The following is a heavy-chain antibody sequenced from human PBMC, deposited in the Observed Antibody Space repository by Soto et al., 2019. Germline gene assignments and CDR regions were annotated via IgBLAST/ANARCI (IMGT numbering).Heavy chain of an antibody. D-gene: IGHD6-19*01. CDR1: SDSISSYY. Sequence: QVQLQESGPGLVRPSETLSLTCTVSSDSISSYYWIWIRQSPGKGLVWIGYTDYSGNTNYNPSLKSRVTISGATSKNQFSLRLSSVTAADTAVYYCARAVGDPLYYLDYWGQGTLVTVSS. V-gene: IGHV4-59*08. J-gene: IGHJ4*02. CDR2: TDYSGNT. CDR3: ARAVGDPLYYLDY.